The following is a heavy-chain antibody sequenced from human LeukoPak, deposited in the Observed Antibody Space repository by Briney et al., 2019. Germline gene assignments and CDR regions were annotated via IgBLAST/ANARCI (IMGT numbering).Heavy chain of an antibody. CDR3: ARRQFGSDYYDSSGYYYDWFDP. V-gene: IGHV5-51*01. CDR1: GCSFTNYW. J-gene: IGHJ5*02. CDR2: IYPGGSDT. Sequence: GESLKISCEGSGCSFTNYWIDWVRQMSGKGLEWMGMIYPGGSDTRYSPSFQGQVTISADKSINTAYLQWSSLKASDTAMYYCARRQFGSDYYDSSGYYYDWFDPWGQGTLVTVSS. D-gene: IGHD3-22*01.